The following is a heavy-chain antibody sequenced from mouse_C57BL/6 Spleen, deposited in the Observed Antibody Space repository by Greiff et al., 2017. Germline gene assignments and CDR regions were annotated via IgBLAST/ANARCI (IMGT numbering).Heavy chain of an antibody. CDR2: IWTGGGT. CDR3: AGNWDGGDYYAMDY. J-gene: IGHJ4*01. CDR1: GFSLTSYA. Sequence: VKLMESGPGLVAPSQSLSITCTVSGFSLTSYAISWVRQPPGKGLEWLGVIWTGGGTNYNSALKSRLSISKDNSKSQVFLKMNSLQTDDTARYYCAGNWDGGDYYAMDYWGQGTSVTVSS. D-gene: IGHD4-1*01. V-gene: IGHV2-9-1*01.